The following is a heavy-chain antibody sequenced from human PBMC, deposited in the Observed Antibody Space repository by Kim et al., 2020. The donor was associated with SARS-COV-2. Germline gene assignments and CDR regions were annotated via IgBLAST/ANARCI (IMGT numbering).Heavy chain of an antibody. V-gene: IGHV3-74*01. Sequence: GGSLRLSCAASGFAFSSSWMQWVRQPPGEGLVWVSRINPDGSATNYAGSVEGRFTISRDNAKNTLYLQMNNLRPEDTAMYYCTKRGYYRYDDWGQGTLVTVSS. J-gene: IGHJ4*02. CDR1: GFAFSSSW. CDR3: TKRGYYRYDD. D-gene: IGHD3-22*01. CDR2: INPDGSAT.